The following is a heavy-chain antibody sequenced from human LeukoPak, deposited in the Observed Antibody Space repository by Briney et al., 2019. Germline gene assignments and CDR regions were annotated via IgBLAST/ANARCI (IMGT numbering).Heavy chain of an antibody. CDR1: GFTFSSYE. Sequence: TGGSLRLSCAASGFTFSSYEMNLVRQAPGKGLEWVSYISSSGSTIYYADSVKSRFTISRDNAKNSLYLQMNSLRAEDTAVYYCARGIFTFGGVIANFDYWGQGTLVTVSS. CDR3: ARGIFTFGGVIANFDY. V-gene: IGHV3-48*03. J-gene: IGHJ4*02. D-gene: IGHD3-16*02. CDR2: ISSSGSTI.